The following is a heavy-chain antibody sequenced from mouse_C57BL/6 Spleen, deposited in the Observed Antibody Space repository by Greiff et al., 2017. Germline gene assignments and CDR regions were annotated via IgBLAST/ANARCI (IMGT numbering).Heavy chain of an antibody. V-gene: IGHV1-39*01. D-gene: IGHD4-1*01. Sequence: VQLKQSGPELVKPGASVKISCKASGYSFTDYNMNWVKQSNGKSLEWIGVINPNYGTTSYNQKFKGKATLTVDQSSSTAYMQLNSLTSEDSAVYYCAREWETGTLAWFAYWGQGTLVTVSA. J-gene: IGHJ3*01. CDR2: INPNYGTT. CDR3: AREWETGTLAWFAY. CDR1: GYSFTDYN.